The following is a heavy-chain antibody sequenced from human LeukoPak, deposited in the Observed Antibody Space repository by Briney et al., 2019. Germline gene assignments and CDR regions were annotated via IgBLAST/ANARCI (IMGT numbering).Heavy chain of an antibody. CDR2: ISSSSSYI. CDR3: ANLDGYCSSTSCPEPSDY. J-gene: IGHJ4*02. V-gene: IGHV3-21*01. CDR1: GFTFSSYS. Sequence: GGSLRLSCAASGFTFSSYSMNWVRQAPGKGLEWVSSISSSSSYIYYADSVKGRFTISRDNAKNSLYLQMNSLGAEDTAVYYCANLDGYCSSTSCPEPSDYWGQGTLVTVSS. D-gene: IGHD2-2*03.